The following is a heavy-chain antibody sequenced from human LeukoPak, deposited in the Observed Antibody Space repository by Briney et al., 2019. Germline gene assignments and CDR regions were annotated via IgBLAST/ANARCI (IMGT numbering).Heavy chain of an antibody. CDR1: GFTFSSYG. CDR3: AYPSRSRGSGSQNPNYYYYGMDV. Sequence: GGSLRLSCAASGFTFSSYGMSWVRQAPGKGLEWVANIKQDGSEKYYVDSVKGRFTVSRDNAENSLYLQMSSLRAEDTAVYYCAYPSRSRGSGSQNPNYYYYGMDVWGQGTTVTVSS. CDR2: IKQDGSEK. D-gene: IGHD3-10*01. J-gene: IGHJ6*02. V-gene: IGHV3-7*03.